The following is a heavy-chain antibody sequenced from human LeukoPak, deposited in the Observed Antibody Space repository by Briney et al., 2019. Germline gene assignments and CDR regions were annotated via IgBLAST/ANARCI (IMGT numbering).Heavy chain of an antibody. Sequence: GGSLRLSCAASGFNFSSCGMHWIRQAPGKGLEWVAFIRYGGTDKYYAESVKGRFTISRGNSKNTLYLQMNSLITDDTADYYCAKNDENSGYYLYPAAHWGQGTLVTVSS. CDR2: IRYGGTDK. CDR1: GFNFSSCG. CDR3: AKNDENSGYYLYPAAH. J-gene: IGHJ4*02. D-gene: IGHD3-22*01. V-gene: IGHV3-30*02.